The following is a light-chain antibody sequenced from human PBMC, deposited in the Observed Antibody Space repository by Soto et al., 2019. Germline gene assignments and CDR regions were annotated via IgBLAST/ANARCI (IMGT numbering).Light chain of an antibody. J-gene: IGLJ3*02. CDR3: SSYTSSNFGV. CDR2: EVT. CDR1: SSDIGAYDY. Sequence: QSALTQPASVSGSPGQSITISCTGTSSDIGAYDYVSWYQQHPGRAPQLMIYEVTYRSSGVSKRFSGSKSGNTASLTISGLQADDDAYYYCSSYTSSNFGVFGGGTKLTVL. V-gene: IGLV2-14*01.